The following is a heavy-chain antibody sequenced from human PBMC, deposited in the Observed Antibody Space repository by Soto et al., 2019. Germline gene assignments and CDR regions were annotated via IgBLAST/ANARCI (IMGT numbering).Heavy chain of an antibody. CDR3: AREDTPAYSSSSPYYYYYYMDV. J-gene: IGHJ6*03. CDR2: INPSGGST. V-gene: IGHV1-46*03. Sequence: QVQLVQSGAEVKKPGASVKVSCKASGYTFTSYYMHWVRQAPGQGLEWMGIINPSGGSTSYAQKFQGRVTMTRDTSTSTVYMELSSLRSEDTAVYYCAREDTPAYSSSSPYYYYYYMDVWGKGTTVTVSS. CDR1: GYTFTSYY. D-gene: IGHD6-6*01.